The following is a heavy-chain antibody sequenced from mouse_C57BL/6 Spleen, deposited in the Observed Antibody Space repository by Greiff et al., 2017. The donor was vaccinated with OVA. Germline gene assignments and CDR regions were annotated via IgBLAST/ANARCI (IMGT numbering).Heavy chain of an antibody. D-gene: IGHD1-3*01. CDR1: GYTFTDYY. CDR2: INPNNGGT. Sequence: VQLQQSGPELVKPGASVKISCKASGYTFTDYYMNWVKQSHGKSLEWIGDINPNNGGTSYNQKFKGKATLTVDKSSSTAYMELRSLTSEDSAVYYCARSRLNSGPYFDYWGQGTTLTVSS. CDR3: ARSRLNSGPYFDY. J-gene: IGHJ2*01. V-gene: IGHV1-26*01.